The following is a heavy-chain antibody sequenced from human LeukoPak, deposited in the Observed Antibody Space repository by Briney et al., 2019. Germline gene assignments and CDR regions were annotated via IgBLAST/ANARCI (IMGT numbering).Heavy chain of an antibody. CDR3: ARELGYCSSISCRPFDP. D-gene: IGHD2-2*01. Sequence: ASVKVSCKASGYTFTGYYMHWVRQAPGQGLEWMGRINPNSGGTNYAQKFQGRVTMTRDTSISTAYMELSRLRSDDTAVYYCARELGYCSSISCRPFDPWGQGTLVTVSS. CDR1: GYTFTGYY. V-gene: IGHV1-2*06. J-gene: IGHJ5*02. CDR2: INPNSGGT.